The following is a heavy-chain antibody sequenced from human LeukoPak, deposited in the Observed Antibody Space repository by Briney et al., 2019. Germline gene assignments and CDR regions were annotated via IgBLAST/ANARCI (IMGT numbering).Heavy chain of an antibody. CDR2: ISGSGGST. Sequence: GGSLRLSCAASGFTFSSYAMSWVRQAPGKGLEWVSAISGSGGSTYYADSVKGRFTISRDNSKNTLYLQMNSLRAEDTAVYYCARASVVVVAVIFDYWGQGTLVTVSS. J-gene: IGHJ4*02. CDR3: ARASVVVVAVIFDY. D-gene: IGHD2-15*01. V-gene: IGHV3-23*01. CDR1: GFTFSSYA.